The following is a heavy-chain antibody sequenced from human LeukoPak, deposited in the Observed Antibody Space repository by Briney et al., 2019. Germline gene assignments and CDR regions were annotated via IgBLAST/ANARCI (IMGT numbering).Heavy chain of an antibody. CDR3: ARDTDGSGSYFTPSYFDY. Sequence: GGSLRLSCAASGFTFSSYSMNWVRQAPGKGLEWVSYISSSSSTIYYADSVKGRFTISRDNAKNSLYLQMNSLRAEDTAVYYCARDTDGSGSYFTPSYFDYWGQGTLVTVSS. CDR2: ISSSSSTI. J-gene: IGHJ4*02. D-gene: IGHD3-10*01. CDR1: GFTFSSYS. V-gene: IGHV3-48*04.